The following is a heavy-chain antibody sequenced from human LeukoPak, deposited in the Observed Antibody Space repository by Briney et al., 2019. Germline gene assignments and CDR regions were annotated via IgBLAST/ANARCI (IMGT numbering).Heavy chain of an antibody. Sequence: ASVKVSCKASGGTFSSYAISWVRQAPGQGLEWMGGIIPIFGTANYAQKFQGRVTITADESTSTAYMELSSLRSEDTAVCYCAGDNYGDYACLYWGQGTLVTVSS. CDR3: AGDNYGDYACLY. J-gene: IGHJ4*02. CDR1: GGTFSSYA. D-gene: IGHD4-17*01. CDR2: IIPIFGTA. V-gene: IGHV1-69*13.